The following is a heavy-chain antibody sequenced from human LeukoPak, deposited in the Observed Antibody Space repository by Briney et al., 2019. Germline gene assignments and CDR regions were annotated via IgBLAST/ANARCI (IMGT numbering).Heavy chain of an antibody. V-gene: IGHV1-18*01. J-gene: IGHJ6*03. Sequence: DSVKVSCKASGYTFTSYGISWVRQAPGQGLEWMGWISAYNGNTNYAQKLQGRVTMTTDTSTSTAYMELRSLRSDDTAVYYCARIAGDSSGYYYYYYYMDVWGKGTTVTISS. D-gene: IGHD3-22*01. CDR3: ARIAGDSSGYYYYYYYMDV. CDR1: GYTFTSYG. CDR2: ISAYNGNT.